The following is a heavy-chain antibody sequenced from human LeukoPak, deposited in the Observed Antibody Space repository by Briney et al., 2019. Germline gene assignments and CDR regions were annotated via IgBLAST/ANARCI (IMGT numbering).Heavy chain of an antibody. CDR2: VSDSGSTR. J-gene: IGHJ4*02. CDR3: ARGDILTGYPFDY. D-gene: IGHD3-9*01. Sequence: GGSLRLSCAASGFTFSDYYMSWVRQAPGKGLEWVAYVSDSGSTRYADSVRGRFTVSRDDAKSSLFLQMNSLRAEDTAVYYCARGDILTGYPFDYWGQGTLVTVSS. V-gene: IGHV3-11*04. CDR1: GFTFSDYY.